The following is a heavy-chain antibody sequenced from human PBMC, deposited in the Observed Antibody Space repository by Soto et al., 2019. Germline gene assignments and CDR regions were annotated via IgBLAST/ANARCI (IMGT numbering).Heavy chain of an antibody. J-gene: IGHJ4*02. CDR2: ITPISDSA. Sequence: SVKVSCKVSGGSFHSSAINWLRQAPGQGLEWMGGITPISDSANYAQNFQGRVTITADVYTTTAYMEVNSLTSEDTAVFYCARAPNSNHQLTRYWGQGTLVTVSS. CDR1: GGSFHSSA. D-gene: IGHD2-2*01. CDR3: ARAPNSNHQLTRY. V-gene: IGHV1-69*13.